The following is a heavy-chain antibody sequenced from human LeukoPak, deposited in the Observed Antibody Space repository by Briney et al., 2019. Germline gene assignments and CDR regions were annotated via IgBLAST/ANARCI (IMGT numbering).Heavy chain of an antibody. V-gene: IGHV4-30-4*08. CDR2: IYSSGST. CDR1: GGSISSGDYY. J-gene: IGHJ4*02. Sequence: SQTLSLTCTVSGGSISSGDYYWSWIRQPPGKGLEWIRYIYSSGSTYYNPSLKSRVTISVDTSKNQFSLKLSSVTAADTAVYYCARHGFGYSSSSRVDYWGQGTLVTVSS. D-gene: IGHD6-6*01. CDR3: ARHGFGYSSSSRVDY.